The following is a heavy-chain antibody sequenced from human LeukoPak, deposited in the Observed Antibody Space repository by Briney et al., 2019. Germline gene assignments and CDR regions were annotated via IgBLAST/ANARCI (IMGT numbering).Heavy chain of an antibody. J-gene: IGHJ4*02. V-gene: IGHV4-34*01. CDR3: ARVAATVTELDYFDY. Sequence: PSETLSLTCAVYGGSFSGYYWSWIRQPPGKGLEWIGEINHSGSTNYNPSLKSRVTISVDTSKNQFSLKLSSVTAADTAVYYCARVAATVTELDYFDYWGQGKLVTVSS. CDR1: GGSFSGYY. CDR2: INHSGST. D-gene: IGHD4-17*01.